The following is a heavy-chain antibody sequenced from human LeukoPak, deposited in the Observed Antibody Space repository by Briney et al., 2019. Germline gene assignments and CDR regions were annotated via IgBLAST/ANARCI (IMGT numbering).Heavy chain of an antibody. CDR3: AREWRTEGSFDY. CDR1: GGSISSYY. V-gene: IGHV4-59*01. J-gene: IGHJ4*02. D-gene: IGHD1-14*01. Sequence: PSETLSLTCTVSGGSISSYYWSWIRQPPGKGLEWIGYIYYSGSTNYNPSLKSRVTISVDTSKNQFSLKLSSVTAADTAVYYCAREWRTEGSFDYWGQGTLVTVSS. CDR2: IYYSGST.